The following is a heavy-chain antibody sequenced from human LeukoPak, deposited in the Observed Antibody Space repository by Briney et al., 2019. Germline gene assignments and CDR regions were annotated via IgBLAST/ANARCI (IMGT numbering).Heavy chain of an antibody. Sequence: GGSLRLSCAASGFTFSSYGMHWVPQAPGKGLEWVAVISYDGSNKYYADSVKGRFTISRDNSKNTLYLQMNSLRAEDTAVYYCAKESSTIPCWALDYWGQGTLVTVSS. J-gene: IGHJ4*02. D-gene: IGHD5/OR15-5a*01. V-gene: IGHV3-30*18. CDR1: GFTFSSYG. CDR3: AKESSTIPCWALDY. CDR2: ISYDGSNK.